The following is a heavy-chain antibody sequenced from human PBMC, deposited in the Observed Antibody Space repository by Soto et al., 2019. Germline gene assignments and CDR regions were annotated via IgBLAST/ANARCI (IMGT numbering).Heavy chain of an antibody. CDR1: GFSFSDAW. J-gene: IGHJ4*02. V-gene: IGHV3-15*01. CDR3: TTQGGRDDIYFDY. Sequence: EVQLVESGGGLVQPGGSLRLSCAASGFSFSDAWMIWVRQAPGKGLQWVGRIKSKRDGETTDYAAPVKGRFAISRDDSKKTVYLRMNSLKPEDTATYFCTTQGGRDDIYFDYWGQGTLVAVSS. CDR2: IKSKRDGETT. D-gene: IGHD3-16*01.